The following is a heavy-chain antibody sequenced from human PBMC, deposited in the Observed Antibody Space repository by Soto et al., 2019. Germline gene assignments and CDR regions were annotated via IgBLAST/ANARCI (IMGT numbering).Heavy chain of an antibody. J-gene: IGHJ6*02. D-gene: IGHD1-26*01. CDR2: INPNSGDT. Sequence: ASVKVSCKASGYTFTGYYVHWVRQAPGQGLEWMGWINPNSGDTYLAQRFQGRVTMNRDTSIGTAYMELRGLTSDDTAEYYCAKGGAIVAAGTKVYLYNAMDVWGQGTTVTVSS. CDR1: GYTFTGYY. CDR3: AKGGAIVAAGTKVYLYNAMDV. V-gene: IGHV1-2*02.